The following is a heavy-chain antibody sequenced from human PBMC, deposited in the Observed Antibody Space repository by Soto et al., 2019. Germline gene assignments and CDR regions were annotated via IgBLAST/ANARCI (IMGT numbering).Heavy chain of an antibody. V-gene: IGHV3-21*01. CDR1: GFSFNDST. J-gene: IGHJ3*02. CDR3: TRLLLDIVAASFNAFDM. D-gene: IGHD5-12*01. CDR2: ISSAGTI. Sequence: EVQLVESGGGLVKPGGSLRLSCAASGFSFNDSTLNWVRQAPGRGLEWVSSISSAGTIYYADSVKGRFTISRDNAKSSVYLQLSSLRAEDTTTYYCTRLLLDIVAASFNAFDMWGQGTMVTVSS.